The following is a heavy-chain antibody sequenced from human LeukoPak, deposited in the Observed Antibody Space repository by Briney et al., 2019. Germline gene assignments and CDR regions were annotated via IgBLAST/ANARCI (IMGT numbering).Heavy chain of an antibody. CDR1: GFTVSSSY. V-gene: IGHV3-53*01. CDR2: IYSGGST. Sequence: GGSLRLSCAASGFTVSSSYMSWVRQAPGKGLEWVSLIYSGGSTYYADSVKGRFTISRDNSKNTLYLQMNSLRADDTAVYYCARNARDSVFDLWGQGTMVTVSS. CDR3: ARNARDSVFDL. J-gene: IGHJ3*01.